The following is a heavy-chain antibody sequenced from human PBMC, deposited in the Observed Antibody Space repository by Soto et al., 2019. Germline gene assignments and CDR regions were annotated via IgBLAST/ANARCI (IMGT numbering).Heavy chain of an antibody. CDR2: IYPGDSDT. V-gene: IGHV5-51*01. J-gene: IGHJ4*02. CDR3: ARSYCTNGVCYVGFDY. CDR1: GYSFTSYW. D-gene: IGHD2-8*01. Sequence: GESLKISCKGSGYSFTSYWIGWVRQMPGKGLEWMGIIYPGDSDTRYSPPFQGQVTISADKSISTAYLQWSSLKASDTAMYYCARSYCTNGVCYVGFDYWGQGTLVTVSS.